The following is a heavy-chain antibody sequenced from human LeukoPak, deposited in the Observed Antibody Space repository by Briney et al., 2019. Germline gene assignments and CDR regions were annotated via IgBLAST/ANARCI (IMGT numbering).Heavy chain of an antibody. J-gene: IGHJ3*02. D-gene: IGHD6-19*01. CDR3: ARGGGQAVAGPEPYDAFDI. CDR2: INAGNGNT. Sequence: ASVKVSCKASGYTFTSYAMHWVRQAPGQRLEWMGWINAGNGNTKYSQEFQGRVTITRDTSASTAYMELSSLRSEDTAVYYCARGGGQAVAGPEPYDAFDIWGQGTMVTVSS. CDR1: GYTFTSYA. V-gene: IGHV1-3*03.